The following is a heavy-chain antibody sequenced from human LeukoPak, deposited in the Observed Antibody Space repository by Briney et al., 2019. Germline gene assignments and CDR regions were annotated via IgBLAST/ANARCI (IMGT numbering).Heavy chain of an antibody. CDR3: ARDPSPYSVSDDYYYGMDV. V-gene: IGHV3-30*04. CDR2: ISYDGSNK. D-gene: IGHD3-16*01. J-gene: IGHJ6*02. Sequence: GRSLRLSCAASGFTFSSYAMHWVRQAPGKGLEWVAVISYDGSNKYYADSVKGRFTISRDNSKSTLYLQMNSLRAEDTAVYYCARDPSPYSVSDDYYYGMDVWGQGTTVTVSS. CDR1: GFTFSSYA.